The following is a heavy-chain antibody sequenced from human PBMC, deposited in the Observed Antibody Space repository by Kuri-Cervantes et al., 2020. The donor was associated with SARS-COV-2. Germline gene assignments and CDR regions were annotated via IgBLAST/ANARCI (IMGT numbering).Heavy chain of an antibody. D-gene: IGHD2-21*01. CDR1: GFTFGSFS. CDR2: ISRTSRSPTYT. V-gene: IGHV3-21*01. CDR3: ARARVGVFDF. Sequence: GESLKISCAASGFTFGSFSMNWVRQAPGEGLEWVSTISRTSRSPTYTQYADSVKGRFTISRDNSRNTLYLQIISLRTEDTAVFYCARARVGVFDFWGQGALVTVSS. J-gene: IGHJ4*02.